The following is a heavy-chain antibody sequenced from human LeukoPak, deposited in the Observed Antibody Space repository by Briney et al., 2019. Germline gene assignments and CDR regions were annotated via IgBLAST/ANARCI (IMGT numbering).Heavy chain of an antibody. D-gene: IGHD2-2*01. V-gene: IGHV3-7*01. CDR3: AKGSECSSTSCHSYWFDP. J-gene: IGHJ5*02. Sequence: GGSLRLSCAASGFIFSSYWMSWVRQAPGKGLEWVANIKQDGSEKYYVDSVKGRFTISRDNAKNSLYLQMNSLRAEDTAVYYCAKGSECSSTSCHSYWFDPWGQGTLVTVSS. CDR2: IKQDGSEK. CDR1: GFIFSSYW.